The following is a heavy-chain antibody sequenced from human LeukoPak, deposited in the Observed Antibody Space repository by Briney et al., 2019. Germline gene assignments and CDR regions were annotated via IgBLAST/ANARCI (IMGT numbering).Heavy chain of an antibody. CDR1: GFTFSSYA. J-gene: IGHJ4*02. V-gene: IGHV3-33*08. CDR2: IWYDGSNK. Sequence: PGGSLRLSYAASGFTFSSYAMHWVRQAPGKGLEWVAVIWYDGSNKYYADSVKGRFTISRDNSKNTLYLQMNSLRAEDTAVYYCARDLDYSSPDYWGQGTLVTVSS. D-gene: IGHD6-13*01. CDR3: ARDLDYSSPDY.